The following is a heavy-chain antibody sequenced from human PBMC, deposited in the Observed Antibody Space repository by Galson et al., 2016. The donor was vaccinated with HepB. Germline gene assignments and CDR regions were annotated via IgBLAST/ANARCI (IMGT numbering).Heavy chain of an antibody. CDR2: IWYDGSNK. CDR1: GFMFSGYG. Sequence: SLRLSCAASGFMFSGYGTHWVRQAPGKGLEWVAVIWYDGSNKYYGDSVKGRFTISRDNSKNTLYLQMNSLRAEDTAIYYCAREAPIAAPGANDCWGQGTQVTVSS. CDR3: AREAPIAAPGANDC. D-gene: IGHD6-13*01. J-gene: IGHJ4*02. V-gene: IGHV3-33*01.